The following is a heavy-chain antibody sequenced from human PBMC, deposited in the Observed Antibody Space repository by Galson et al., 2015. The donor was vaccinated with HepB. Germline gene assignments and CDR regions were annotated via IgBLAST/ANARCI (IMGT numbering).Heavy chain of an antibody. CDR2: ISSSSSTI. J-gene: IGHJ6*03. CDR3: AKDTADIVVVPAASYYYYYMDV. Sequence: SLRLSCAASGFTFSSYSMNWVRQAPGKGLEWVSYISSSSSTIYYADSVKGRFTISRDNAKNSLYLQMNSLRAEDTAVYYCAKDTADIVVVPAASYYYYYMDVWGKGTTVTVSS. D-gene: IGHD2-2*01. V-gene: IGHV3-48*01. CDR1: GFTFSSYS.